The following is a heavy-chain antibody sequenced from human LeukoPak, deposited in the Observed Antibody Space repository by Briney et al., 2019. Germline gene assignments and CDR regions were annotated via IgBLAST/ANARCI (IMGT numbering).Heavy chain of an antibody. CDR3: AKDHYYSMEV. CDR2: IRSDGTIT. V-gene: IGHV3-74*01. Sequence: GGSLGLSCVASGFPFSVSWMHWVHQAPGKGLVWVSLIRSDGTITNYADSVKGRFTTSRDNTKNTVYLQMNSLRAEDTGIYYCAKDHYYSMEVWGQGTTVTVTS. D-gene: IGHD3-10*01. J-gene: IGHJ6*02. CDR1: GFPFSVSW.